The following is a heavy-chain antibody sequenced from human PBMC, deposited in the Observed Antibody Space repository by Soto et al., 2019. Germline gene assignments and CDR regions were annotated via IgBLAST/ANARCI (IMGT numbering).Heavy chain of an antibody. V-gene: IGHV3-21*01. CDR3: ASLRGYSGCLDRYYDYGMDV. CDR2: ISSSSSYI. Sequence: EVQLVESGGGLVKPGGSLRLSCAASGFTFSSYSMNWVRQAPGKGLEWVSSISSSSSYIYYADSVKGRFTISRDNAKNTLYLQMTNLRAEHTAVYYCASLRGYSGCLDRYYDYGMDVWGQGTPVTVSS. J-gene: IGHJ6*02. CDR1: GFTFSSYS. D-gene: IGHD5-12*01.